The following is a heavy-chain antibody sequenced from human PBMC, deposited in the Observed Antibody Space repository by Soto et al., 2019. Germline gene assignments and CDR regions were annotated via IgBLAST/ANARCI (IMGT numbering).Heavy chain of an antibody. CDR1: GFTFSSYA. CDR2: ISGSGGST. D-gene: IGHD2-15*01. CDR3: AKDPDRSVVSDAFDI. J-gene: IGHJ3*02. Sequence: GGSLRLSCAASGFTFSSYAMSWVRQAPGKGLEWVPAISGSGGSTYYADSVKGRFTISRDNSKNTLYLQMNSLRAEDTAVYYCAKDPDRSVVSDAFDIWGQGTMVTVSS. V-gene: IGHV3-23*01.